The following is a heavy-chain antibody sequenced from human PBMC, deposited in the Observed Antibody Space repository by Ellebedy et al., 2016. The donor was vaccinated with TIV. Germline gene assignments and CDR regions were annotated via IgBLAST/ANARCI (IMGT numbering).Heavy chain of an antibody. J-gene: IGHJ3*02. CDR3: AKSYSCYFSDAFDI. CDR2: ISYDGSNK. D-gene: IGHD2-15*01. CDR1: GFTFSSYA. V-gene: IGHV3-30-3*01. Sequence: GESLKISXAASGFTFSSYAMHWVRQAPGKGLEWVAVISYDGSNKYYADSVKGRFTISRDNSKNTLYLQMNSLRAEDTAVYYCAKSYSCYFSDAFDIWGQGTMVTVSS.